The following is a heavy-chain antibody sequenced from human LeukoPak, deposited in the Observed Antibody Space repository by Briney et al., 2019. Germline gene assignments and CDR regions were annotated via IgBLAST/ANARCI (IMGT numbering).Heavy chain of an antibody. D-gene: IGHD4-23*01. V-gene: IGHV3-66*01. CDR3: ARDRPYGGKGDFDS. J-gene: IGHJ4*02. Sequence: GGSLRLSCAASGFTFSSYAMSWVRQAPGKGLEWVSVIHTDGSTYSSDSVKGRFTISRDNSKNTLFLQMNSLRAEDTAVYYCARDRPYGGKGDFDSWGQGTLVTVSS. CDR1: GFTFSSYA. CDR2: IHTDGST.